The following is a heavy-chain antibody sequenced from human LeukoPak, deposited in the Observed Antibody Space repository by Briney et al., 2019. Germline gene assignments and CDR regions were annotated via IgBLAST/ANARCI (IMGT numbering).Heavy chain of an antibody. CDR3: ARALTYYDFWSGYPNFDY. Sequence: SETLSLTCTVSGGSISSSSYYWGWIRQPPGKGLEWIGSVYHSGSTYYNPSLKSRVTISVDTSKNQFSLELSSVTAADTAVYYCARALTYYDFWSGYPNFDYWGQGTLVTVSS. V-gene: IGHV4-39*07. CDR2: VYHSGST. CDR1: GGSISSSSYY. J-gene: IGHJ4*02. D-gene: IGHD3-3*01.